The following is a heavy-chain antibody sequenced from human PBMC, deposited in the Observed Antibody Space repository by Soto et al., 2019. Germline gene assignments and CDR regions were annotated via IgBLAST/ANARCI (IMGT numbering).Heavy chain of an antibody. CDR1: GFTFSSYG. Sequence: QVQLVESGGGVVQPGRSLRLSCAASGFTFSSYGMHWVRQAPGKGLEWVAVISYDGSNKYYADSVKGRFTISRDNSKNPLYLQMNSLRAEDTAVYYCAKGYYDYVWGSYRPDVFDYWGQGTLVTVSS. CDR2: ISYDGSNK. D-gene: IGHD3-16*02. CDR3: AKGYYDYVWGSYRPDVFDY. J-gene: IGHJ4*02. V-gene: IGHV3-30*18.